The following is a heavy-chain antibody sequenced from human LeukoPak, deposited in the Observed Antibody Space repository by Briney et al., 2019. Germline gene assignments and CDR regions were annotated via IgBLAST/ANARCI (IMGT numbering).Heavy chain of an antibody. V-gene: IGHV3-23*01. CDR2: ISGSGGST. CDR3: ARDAELPYYDILTGYPRENYYYYGMDV. D-gene: IGHD3-9*01. J-gene: IGHJ6*02. CDR1: GFTFSSYA. Sequence: GGSLRLSCAASGFTFSSYAMSWVRQAPGKGLEWVSAISGSGGSTYYADSVKGRFTISRDNSKNTLYLQMNSLRAEDTAVYYCARDAELPYYDILTGYPRENYYYYGMDVWGQGTTVTVSS.